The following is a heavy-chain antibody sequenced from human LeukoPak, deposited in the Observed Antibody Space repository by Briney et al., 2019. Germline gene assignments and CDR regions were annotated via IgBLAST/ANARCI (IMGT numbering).Heavy chain of an antibody. V-gene: IGHV1-69*01. CDR1: GATFTINA. CDR3: ARAFRDPGYFDL. Sequence: SVTVSFKASGATFTINAIGWLRQAPGQGLEWMGGIIPIFGTANYAQKFQGRVTITADESTSTAYMELSSLRSEDTAVYYCARAFRDPGYFDLWGRGTLVAVSS. D-gene: IGHD3-10*01. CDR2: IIPIFGTA. J-gene: IGHJ2*01.